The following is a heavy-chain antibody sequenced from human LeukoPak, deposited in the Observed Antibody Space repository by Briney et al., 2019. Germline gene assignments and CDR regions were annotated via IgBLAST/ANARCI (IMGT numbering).Heavy chain of an antibody. Sequence: SVKVSCKASGGTFSSYAISWVRQAPGQGLEWMGGIIPIFGTANYAQKFQGRVTITTDESTSTAYMELSSLRSEDTAVYYCARSGIAAAGTGVHFYYYYYMDVWGKGTTVTVSS. CDR2: IIPIFGTA. D-gene: IGHD6-13*01. V-gene: IGHV1-69*05. CDR3: ARSGIAAAGTGVHFYYYYYMDV. J-gene: IGHJ6*03. CDR1: GGTFSSYA.